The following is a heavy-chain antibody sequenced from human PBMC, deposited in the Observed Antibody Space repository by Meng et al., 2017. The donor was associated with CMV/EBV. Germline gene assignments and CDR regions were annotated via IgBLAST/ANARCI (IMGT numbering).Heavy chain of an antibody. CDR2: IYYSGST. CDR1: GFTFSGSA. V-gene: IGHV4-39*07. Sequence: ESLRLSCAASGFTFSGSAMHWVRQASGKGLEWIGSIYYSGSTYYNPSLKSRVTISVDTSKNQFSLKLSSVTAADTAVYYCARVWSRAIFGVAIASFDYWGQGTLVTVSS. D-gene: IGHD3-3*01. CDR3: ARVWSRAIFGVAIASFDY. J-gene: IGHJ4*02.